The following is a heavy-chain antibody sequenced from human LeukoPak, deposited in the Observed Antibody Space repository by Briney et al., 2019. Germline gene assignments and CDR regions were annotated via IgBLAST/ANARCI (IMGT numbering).Heavy chain of an antibody. J-gene: IGHJ4*02. D-gene: IGHD5-12*01. CDR2: IYYSGST. Sequence: PSETLSLTCTVSGASISSGDYYWSWIRQPPGKGLEWIGYIYYSGSTYYNPSLKSRVTISVDTSKNQFSLKLSSVTAADTAVYYCARGKVATIGQTENFGYWGQGTLVTVSS. CDR1: GASISSGDYY. V-gene: IGHV4-30-4*01. CDR3: ARGKVATIGQTENFGY.